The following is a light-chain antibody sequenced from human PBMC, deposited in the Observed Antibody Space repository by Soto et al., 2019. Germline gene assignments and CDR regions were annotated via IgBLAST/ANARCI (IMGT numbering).Light chain of an antibody. Sequence: PGERVTLSCRASQSVDINLAWYQQKPGQPPRLLIYGASTRATDMSGTFSGRGSGTEFTLTISSLRPEDFAVYYCQQYRSWPRTFGQGTKVEMK. CDR2: GAS. J-gene: IGKJ1*01. V-gene: IGKV3-15*01. CDR1: QSVDIN. CDR3: QQYRSWPRT.